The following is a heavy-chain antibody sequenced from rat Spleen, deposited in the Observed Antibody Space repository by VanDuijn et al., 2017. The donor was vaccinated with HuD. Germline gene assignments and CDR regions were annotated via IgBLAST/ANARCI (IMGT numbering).Heavy chain of an antibody. CDR2: ISYAGTNT. D-gene: IGHD1-1*01. V-gene: IGHV5-20*01. J-gene: IGHJ1*01. CDR3: TTDYSGDWYFDF. Sequence: EVQLVESDGGLVQPGRSLKLSCAASGFTFIDYYMTWVRQVPTKGLEWVATISYAGTNTFYRDPVNGRFTISRDNAKSTPYRQMDSLRSEDTATYYCTTDYSGDWYFDFWGPGTMVTVSS. CDR1: GFTFIDYY.